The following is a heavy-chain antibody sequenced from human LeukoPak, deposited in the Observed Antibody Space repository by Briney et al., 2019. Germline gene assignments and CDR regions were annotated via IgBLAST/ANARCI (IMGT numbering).Heavy chain of an antibody. J-gene: IGHJ4*02. Sequence: GGSLRLSCATSGFTFSSYGMSWVRQAPGKGLEWVAVISGDGTRTYYADCVKGRFTISRVKSKNTLYLRMSSLRAEDTAVYYCARDRRDTDESFAYWGQGVLVTV. CDR3: ARDRRDTDESFAY. V-gene: IGHV3-23*01. D-gene: IGHD5-18*01. CDR1: GFTFSSYG. CDR2: ISGDGTRT.